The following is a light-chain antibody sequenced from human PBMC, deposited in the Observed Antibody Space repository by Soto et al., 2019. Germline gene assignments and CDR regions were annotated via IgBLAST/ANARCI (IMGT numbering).Light chain of an antibody. CDR2: GAS. CDR1: QKIATW. J-gene: IGKJ1*01. Sequence: DIPLTQSPSTLSSSVGDRVTITCRASQKIATWLAWYQHRPGSAPKLLIYGASIWQGGVPARFSGSGSGTDFTLTISSLQPDDFATYYCLQLNSYPRTFGQGTKVDIK. CDR3: LQLNSYPRT. V-gene: IGKV1-5*01.